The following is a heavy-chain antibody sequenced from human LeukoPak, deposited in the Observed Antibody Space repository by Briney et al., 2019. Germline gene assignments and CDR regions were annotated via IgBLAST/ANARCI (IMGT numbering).Heavy chain of an antibody. Sequence: ASVKVSCTASGYTFTSYDINWVRQATGQGLEWMGWMNHNSGNTGYAQKFQGRVTMTRDTSISTAYMELSSLRSEDTAVYYCAKRGDFWSGYYTDYYYYMDVWGKGTTVTVSS. CDR3: AKRGDFWSGYYTDYYYYMDV. V-gene: IGHV1-8*01. D-gene: IGHD3-3*01. CDR2: MNHNSGNT. CDR1: GYTFTSYD. J-gene: IGHJ6*03.